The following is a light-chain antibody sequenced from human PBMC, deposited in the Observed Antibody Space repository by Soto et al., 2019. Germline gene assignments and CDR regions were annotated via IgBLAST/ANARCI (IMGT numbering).Light chain of an antibody. V-gene: IGLV2-14*01. J-gene: IGLJ1*01. Sequence: QSVLTQPASVSGSPGQSITISCTGSGRDIGAYDYVSWYQQHPGKAPKLIIYGVKNRPSGVSNRFSASKSAFTASLTISGLQTEDEADYYCSSYTTSYFYVFGPWTKLTVL. CDR3: SSYTTSYFYV. CDR1: GRDIGAYDY. CDR2: GVK.